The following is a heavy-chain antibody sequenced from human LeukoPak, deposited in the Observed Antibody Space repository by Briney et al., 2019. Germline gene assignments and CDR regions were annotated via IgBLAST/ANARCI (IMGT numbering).Heavy chain of an antibody. CDR1: GYSFASYW. J-gene: IGHJ4*02. CDR3: ARLGTGYCSSTSCPFIDY. V-gene: IGHV5-10-1*01. D-gene: IGHD2-2*01. Sequence: GESLRISCKGSGYSFASYWISWVRQMPGKGLEWMGRIDPSDSYTNYSPSFQGHVTISADKSISTAYLQWSSLKASDTAMYYCARLGTGYCSSTSCPFIDYWGQETLVTVSS. CDR2: IDPSDSYT.